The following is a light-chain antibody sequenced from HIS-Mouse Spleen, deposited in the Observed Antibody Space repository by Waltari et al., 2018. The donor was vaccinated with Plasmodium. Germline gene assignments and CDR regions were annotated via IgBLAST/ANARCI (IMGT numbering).Light chain of an antibody. CDR3: QQYNNGPPYT. Sequence: EIVMTPSPATLSVSPGESATLSCRASQRVSSNLAWYQQKPGQAPRLLIDGASTRATGIPAMFSGSGSGTEFTLTISSRQSEDFAVYYCQQYNNGPPYTFGQGTKLEIK. CDR1: QRVSSN. CDR2: GAS. J-gene: IGKJ2*01. V-gene: IGKV3-15*01.